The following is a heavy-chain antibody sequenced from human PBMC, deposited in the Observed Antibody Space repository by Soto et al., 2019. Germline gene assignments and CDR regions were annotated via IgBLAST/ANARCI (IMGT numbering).Heavy chain of an antibody. Sequence: ASVKVSCKASGYTFTSYDINWVRQATGQGLEWMGWMNPNSGNTGYAQKFQGRVTMTRNTSISTAYMELSSLRSEDTAVYYCARGRGVSSWYETPHYFDSWGQGTQVTVSS. V-gene: IGHV1-8*01. J-gene: IGHJ4*02. CDR1: GYTFTSYD. CDR2: MNPNSGNT. D-gene: IGHD6-13*01. CDR3: ARGRGVSSWYETPHYFDS.